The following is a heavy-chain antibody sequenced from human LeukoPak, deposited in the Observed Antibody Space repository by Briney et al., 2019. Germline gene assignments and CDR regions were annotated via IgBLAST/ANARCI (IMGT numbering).Heavy chain of an antibody. CDR1: GGSISSGGYY. V-gene: IGHV4-31*03. CDR2: IYYSGST. D-gene: IGHD3-10*01. J-gene: IGHJ4*02. CDR3: ARSMVRGVIIDY. Sequence: SQTLSLTCTVSGGSISSGGYYWSWIRQHPGKGLEWIGYIYYSGSTYYNPSLKSRVTISVDTSKNQFSLKLSSVTAADTAVYYCARSMVRGVIIDYWGQGTLVTVSS.